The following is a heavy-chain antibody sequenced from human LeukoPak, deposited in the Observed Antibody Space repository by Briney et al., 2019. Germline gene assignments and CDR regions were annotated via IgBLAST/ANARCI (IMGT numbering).Heavy chain of an antibody. CDR3: ARDHGYCSGGNCYPYYFDY. CDR2: IYYSGST. V-gene: IGHV4-59*01. CDR1: GGSISSYY. Sequence: SETLSLTCTVSGGSISSYYWSWIRQPPGKGLEWIGYIYYSGSTNYNPSLKSRVTISVDTSKTQFSLKLSSVTTADTAVYYCARDHGYCSGGNCYPYYFDYWGQGTLVTVSS. D-gene: IGHD2-15*01. J-gene: IGHJ4*02.